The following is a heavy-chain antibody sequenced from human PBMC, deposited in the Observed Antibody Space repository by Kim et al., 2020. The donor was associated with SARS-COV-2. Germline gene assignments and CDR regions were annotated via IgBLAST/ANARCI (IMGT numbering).Heavy chain of an antibody. J-gene: IGHJ4*02. Sequence: GGSLRLSCAASGFTFSSYWMSWVRQAPGKGLEWVANIKQDGSEKYYVDSVKGRFTISRDNAKNSLYLQMNSLRAEDTAVYYCARDGEGGTWAAAGTCDYWGQGTLVTVSS. V-gene: IGHV3-7*03. CDR3: ARDGEGGTWAAAGTCDY. CDR2: IKQDGSEK. CDR1: GFTFSSYW. D-gene: IGHD6-13*01.